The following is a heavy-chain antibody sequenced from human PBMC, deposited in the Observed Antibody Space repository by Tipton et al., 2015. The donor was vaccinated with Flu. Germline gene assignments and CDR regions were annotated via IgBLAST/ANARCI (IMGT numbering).Heavy chain of an antibody. CDR2: MNPNSGNT. CDR3: ARAGYSYENYYYYGMDV. D-gene: IGHD5-18*01. Sequence: QLVQSGAEVKKPGASVKVSCKASGYTFTSYDINWVRQATGQGLEWMGWMNPNSGNTGYAQKFQGRVTMTRNTSISTAYMELSSLRSEDTAVYYCARAGYSYENYYYYGMDVWGQGTTVTVSS. V-gene: IGHV1-8*01. J-gene: IGHJ6*02. CDR1: GYTFTSYD.